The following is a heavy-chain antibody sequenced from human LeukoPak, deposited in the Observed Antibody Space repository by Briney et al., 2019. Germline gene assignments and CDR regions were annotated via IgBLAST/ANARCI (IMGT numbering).Heavy chain of an antibody. Sequence: GGSLRLSCAASGFTFGSFAMNWVRQAPGKGLEWVSSISSGRSYIEYADSVKGRLTISRDNAKNSPYLQMNSLRAEDTAVYYCARDCAPFCSGGRCYSSGAFDIWGQGTMVTVSS. CDR1: GFTFGSFA. V-gene: IGHV3-21*01. D-gene: IGHD2-15*01. J-gene: IGHJ3*02. CDR2: ISSGRSYI. CDR3: ARDCAPFCSGGRCYSSGAFDI.